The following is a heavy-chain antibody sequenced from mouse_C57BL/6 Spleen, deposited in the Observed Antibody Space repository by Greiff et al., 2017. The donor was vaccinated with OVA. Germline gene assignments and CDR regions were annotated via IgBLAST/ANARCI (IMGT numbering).Heavy chain of an antibody. J-gene: IGHJ4*01. Sequence: EVMLVESGAELVKPGASVKLSCTASGFNIKDYYMHWVKQRTEQGLEWIGRIDPEDGETKYAPKFQGKATITADTSSNTAYLQLSSLTSEDTAVYYCASDPGSSYGYAMDYWGQGTSVTVSS. D-gene: IGHD1-1*01. CDR2: IDPEDGET. V-gene: IGHV14-2*01. CDR1: GFNIKDYY. CDR3: ASDPGSSYGYAMDY.